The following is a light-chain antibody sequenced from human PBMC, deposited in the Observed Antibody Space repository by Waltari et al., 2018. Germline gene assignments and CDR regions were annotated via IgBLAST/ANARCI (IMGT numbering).Light chain of an antibody. V-gene: IGKV4-1*01. J-gene: IGKJ1*01. CDR3: QQYSIRPWT. CDR1: QSVVYSSNNKNY. CDR2: WAS. Sequence: DIVMTQSPDSLAVSLGERATINCKSSQSVVYSSNNKNYLAWYQQKPGQPPKLLIYWASTRESGVPDRFSGSGSGTDFTLTISSLQAEDVAVYYCQQYSIRPWTFGQGTKVEI.